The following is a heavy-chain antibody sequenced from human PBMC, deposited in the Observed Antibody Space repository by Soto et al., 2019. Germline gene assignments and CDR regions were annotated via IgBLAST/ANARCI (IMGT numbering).Heavy chain of an antibody. J-gene: IGHJ5*02. CDR1: GFTFSSYA. CDR3: AKEPYYITMRRNWFDP. Sequence: GSLRLSCAASGFTFSSYAMSWVRQAPGKGLEWVSAISGSGGSTYYADSVKGRFTISRDNSKNTLYLQMNSLRAEDTAVYYCAKEPYYITMRRNWFDPWGQGTLVTVSS. V-gene: IGHV3-23*01. D-gene: IGHD3-22*01. CDR2: ISGSGGST.